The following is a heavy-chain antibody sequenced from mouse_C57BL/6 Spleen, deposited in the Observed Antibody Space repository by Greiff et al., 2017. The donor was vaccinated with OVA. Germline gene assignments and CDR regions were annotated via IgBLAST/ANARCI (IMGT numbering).Heavy chain of an antibody. V-gene: IGHV5-4*01. D-gene: IGHD1-1*01. CDR2: ISDGGSYT. CDR1: GFTFSSYA. CDR3: ARDRTTVVPDLYYFDY. J-gene: IGHJ2*01. Sequence: EVKLQESGGGLVKPGGSLKLSCAASGFTFSSYAMSWVRQTPEKRLEWVATISDGGSYTYYPDNVKGRFTISRDNAKNNLYLQMSHLKSEDTAMYYCARDRTTVVPDLYYFDYWGQGTTLTVAS.